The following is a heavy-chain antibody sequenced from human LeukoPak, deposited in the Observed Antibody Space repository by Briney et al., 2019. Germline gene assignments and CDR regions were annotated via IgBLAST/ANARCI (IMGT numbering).Heavy chain of an antibody. D-gene: IGHD4-11*01. Sequence: GGSLRLSCAASGFTFSSYAMSWVRQAPGKGLEWVSVITGSGGGTYYADSVKGRFTISRDNSKNMLYVQMTSLGAEDTAVYYCAKGPNESSNYLFDYWGRGTLVSVSS. J-gene: IGHJ4*02. V-gene: IGHV3-23*01. CDR2: ITGSGGGT. CDR3: AKGPNESSNYLFDY. CDR1: GFTFSSYA.